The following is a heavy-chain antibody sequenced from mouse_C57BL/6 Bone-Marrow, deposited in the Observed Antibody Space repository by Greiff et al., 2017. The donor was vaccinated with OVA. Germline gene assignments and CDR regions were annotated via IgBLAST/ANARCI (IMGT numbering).Heavy chain of an antibody. CDR3: ARRGVVAPFDY. V-gene: IGHV5-12*01. CDR2: ISNGGGST. D-gene: IGHD1-1*01. Sequence: EVKLVESGGGLVQPGGSLKLSCAASGFTFSNYYMYWVRQTPEKRLEWVAYISNGGGSTYYPDTVKGRFTISRDNAKNTLYLQMSRLNAEDTAMYYCARRGVVAPFDYWGQGTTLTVSS. CDR1: GFTFSNYY. J-gene: IGHJ2*01.